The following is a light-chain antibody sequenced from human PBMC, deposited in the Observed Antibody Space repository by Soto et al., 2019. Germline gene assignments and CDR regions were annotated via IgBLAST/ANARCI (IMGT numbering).Light chain of an antibody. CDR3: QQSYTTPVYT. V-gene: IGKV1-39*01. CDR1: QNIIFY. J-gene: IGKJ2*01. Sequence: DIQMTQSPSSLSASVGDRVTITCRASQNIIFYLNWYQQKPGKAPKLLIYAASNLQSGVPSRFSGSGSGTAVSLTISSLQPEDFATYFDQQSYTTPVYTFGQGTKLESK. CDR2: AAS.